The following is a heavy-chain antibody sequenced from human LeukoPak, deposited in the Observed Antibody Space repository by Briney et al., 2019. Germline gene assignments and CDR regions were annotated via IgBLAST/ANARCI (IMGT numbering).Heavy chain of an antibody. Sequence: ASVKVSCKASGYTFTGYYIHWVRQAPGQGLEWMGWINSNSGGSNYAQKFQGRVTMTRDTSTTTAYMELNRLRSDDTAVYYCARVRRPEYSSSSYYYYMDVWGKGTTVTVSS. D-gene: IGHD6-6*01. CDR3: ARVRRPEYSSSSYYYYMDV. CDR2: INSNSGGS. CDR1: GYTFTGYY. J-gene: IGHJ6*03. V-gene: IGHV1-2*02.